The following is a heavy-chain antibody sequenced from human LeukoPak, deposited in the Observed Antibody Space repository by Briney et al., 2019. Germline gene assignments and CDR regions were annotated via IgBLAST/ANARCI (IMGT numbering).Heavy chain of an antibody. J-gene: IGHJ4*02. V-gene: IGHV3-53*01. CDR3: AREIPLAGSFYFDN. Sequence: GGSLRLSCAASGFTVSGNYMSWVRRAPGKGLEWVSVIYNDGSTYYADSVKGRFTISRDGSGNTLYLQMNSLRAEDTAVYFCAREIPLAGSFYFDNWGQGTLVTVSS. CDR1: GFTVSGNY. CDR2: IYNDGST. D-gene: IGHD6-19*01.